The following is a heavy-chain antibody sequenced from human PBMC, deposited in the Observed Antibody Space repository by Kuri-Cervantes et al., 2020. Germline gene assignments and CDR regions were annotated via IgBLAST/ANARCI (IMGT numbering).Heavy chain of an antibody. Sequence: SVKVSCKASGGTFSSYAISWVRQAPGQGLEWMGGIIPIFGTANYAQKFQGRATITADESTSTAYMELSSLRSEDTAVYYCARDLRIGDPATVLYRWFDPWGQGTLVTVSS. D-gene: IGHD5-18*01. CDR1: GGTFSSYA. CDR3: ARDLRIGDPATVLYRWFDP. J-gene: IGHJ5*02. CDR2: IIPIFGTA. V-gene: IGHV1-69*13.